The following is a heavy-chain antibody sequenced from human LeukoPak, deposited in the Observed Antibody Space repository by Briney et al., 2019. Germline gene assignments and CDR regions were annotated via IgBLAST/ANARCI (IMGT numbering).Heavy chain of an antibody. CDR3: ADLNFVSTN. J-gene: IGHJ4*02. CDR2: ISAYNGNT. V-gene: IGHV1-18*01. CDR1: GYTFTIYG. D-gene: IGHD3-9*01. Sequence: VASVTVSFKASGYTFTIYGISWVRQAPGQGLEWMGWISAYNGNTNYAQKLQGRVTITTDESTSTAYMELSSLRSEDTAVYYCADLNFVSTNWGQGTLVTVSS.